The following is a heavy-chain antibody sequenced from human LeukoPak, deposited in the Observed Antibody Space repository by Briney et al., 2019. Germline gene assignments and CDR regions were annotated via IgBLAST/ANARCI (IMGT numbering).Heavy chain of an antibody. D-gene: IGHD6-19*01. J-gene: IGHJ6*03. CDR3: ARGQWLDYYYYYMDV. Sequence: PSETLSLTCTVSGYSISSGYYWGWIRQPPGKGLEWIGSIYHSGSTYYNPSLKSRVTISVDTSKNQFSLKLSSVTAADTAVYYCARGQWLDYYYYYMDVWGKGTTVTVSS. V-gene: IGHV4-38-2*02. CDR1: GYSISSGYY. CDR2: IYHSGST.